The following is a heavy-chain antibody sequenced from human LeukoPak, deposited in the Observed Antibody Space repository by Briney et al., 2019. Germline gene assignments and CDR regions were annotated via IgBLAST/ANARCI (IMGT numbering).Heavy chain of an antibody. J-gene: IGHJ4*02. D-gene: IGHD6-19*01. V-gene: IGHV5-51*01. CDR3: ARPIAVAGTVAFDY. CDR2: IYPGYSDT. CDR1: GYSFTSYW. Sequence: GESLKISCKGSGYSFTSYWIGWVRQMPGKGLEWMGIIYPGYSDTRYSPSFQGQVTISADKSISTAYLQWSSLKASDTAMYYCARPIAVAGTVAFDYWGQGTLATVSS.